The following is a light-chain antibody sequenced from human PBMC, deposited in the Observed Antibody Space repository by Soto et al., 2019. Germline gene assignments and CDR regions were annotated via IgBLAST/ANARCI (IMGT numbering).Light chain of an antibody. J-gene: IGKJ1*01. V-gene: IGKV1-5*01. CDR3: QEYSSYTWT. Sequence: DIQMTQSPSTLSASVGDRVTITCRASQSISNWLAWYQQKAGKVPKLLIYDASTLASGVPSRFSGSGYGTEFTLTISSLQPDDFATFYCQEYSSYTWTFGHGTKVDIK. CDR1: QSISNW. CDR2: DAS.